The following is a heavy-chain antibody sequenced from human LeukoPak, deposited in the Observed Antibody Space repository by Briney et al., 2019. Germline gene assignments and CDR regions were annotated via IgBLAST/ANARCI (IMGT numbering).Heavy chain of an antibody. CDR1: GFTFSNYW. D-gene: IGHD3-3*01. Sequence: GGSLRLSCAASGFTFSNYWMNWFRQTPGKGLEWVAKIKADGGEKDHVASVKGRFTISRDNSKNTLYLQMNSLRAEDTAIYYCARDERLLSFLKWGQGTLVTVSS. CDR3: ARDERLLSFLK. V-gene: IGHV3-7*03. J-gene: IGHJ4*02. CDR2: IKADGGEK.